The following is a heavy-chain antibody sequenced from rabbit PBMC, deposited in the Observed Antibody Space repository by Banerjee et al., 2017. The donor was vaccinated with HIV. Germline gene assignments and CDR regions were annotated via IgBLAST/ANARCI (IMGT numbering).Heavy chain of an antibody. CDR2: IYTGTSGST. V-gene: IGHV1S40*01. J-gene: IGHJ2*01. Sequence: QSLEESGGGLVKPGASLTLTCTASGFSFSSGYDMCWVRQAPGKGLEWITCIYTGTSGSTYYANWAKGRFTISKTSSTTVTLQMTGLTAADTATYFCARGYGWPYYFRLWGPGTLVTVS. D-gene: IGHD4-1*01. CDR1: GFSFSSGYD. CDR3: ARGYGWPYYFRL.